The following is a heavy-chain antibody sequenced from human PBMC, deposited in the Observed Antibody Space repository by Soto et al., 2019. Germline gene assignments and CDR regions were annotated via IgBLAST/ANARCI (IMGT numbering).Heavy chain of an antibody. D-gene: IGHD3-3*01. CDR2: ISKSGDGI. CDR1: GFTFSNHA. V-gene: IGHV3-23*01. Sequence: VGSLRLSCAVSGFTFSNHAMSWVRQAPGKGLEKVSDISKSGDGIYNADSVKGRFTISRDNSKDTLYLQMNSLRAEDTAVYYCAKVGETITIFGVETRYYYHGMDVWGQGTTVTVSS. J-gene: IGHJ6*02. CDR3: AKVGETITIFGVETRYYYHGMDV.